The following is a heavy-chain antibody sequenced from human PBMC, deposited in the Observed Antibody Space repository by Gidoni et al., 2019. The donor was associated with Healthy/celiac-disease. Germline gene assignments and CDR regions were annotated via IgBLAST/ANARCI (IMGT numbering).Heavy chain of an antibody. CDR2: MNPNSGNT. V-gene: IGHV1-8*01. D-gene: IGHD3-3*01. J-gene: IGHJ5*02. Sequence: QVQLVQSGAEVKKPGASVKVSCKASGYTFTSYDINWVRQATGQGLEWMGWMNPNSGNTGYAQKFQGRVTMTRNTSISTAYMELSSLRSEDTAVYYCARGLSPSYYDCWSGPIEGGWFDPWGQGTLVTVSS. CDR3: ARGLSPSYYDCWSGPIEGGWFDP. CDR1: GYTFTSYD.